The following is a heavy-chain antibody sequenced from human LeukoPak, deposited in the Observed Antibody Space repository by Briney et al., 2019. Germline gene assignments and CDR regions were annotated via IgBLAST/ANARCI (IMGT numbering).Heavy chain of an antibody. V-gene: IGHV4-34*01. J-gene: IGHJ4*02. CDR1: GGSFSGYY. CDR3: ARGRAYGDYNVDY. Sequence: SETLSLTCAVYGGSFSGYYWSWIRQPPGKGLEWIGEINHSGSTNYNPSLKSRVTISVDTSKNQFSLKPSSVTAADTAVYYCARGRAYGDYNVDYWGQGTLVTVSS. CDR2: INHSGST. D-gene: IGHD4-17*01.